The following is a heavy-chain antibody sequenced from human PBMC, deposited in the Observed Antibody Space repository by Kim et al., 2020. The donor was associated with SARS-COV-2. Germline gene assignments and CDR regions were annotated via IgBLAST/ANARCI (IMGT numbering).Heavy chain of an antibody. Sequence: YNGNTNYAQKLQGRVTMTTDTSTSTAYMELRSLRSDDTAVYYCARAKGDYWGQGTLVTVSS. J-gene: IGHJ4*02. CDR2: YNGNT. CDR3: ARAKGDY. V-gene: IGHV1-18*01.